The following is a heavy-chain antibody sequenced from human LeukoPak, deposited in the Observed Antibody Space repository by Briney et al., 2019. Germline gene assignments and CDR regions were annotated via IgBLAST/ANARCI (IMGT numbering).Heavy chain of an antibody. CDR3: ARTPWFGELLFYYFDY. CDR2: INPSGGRT. J-gene: IGHJ4*02. Sequence: GHSVKASCKAYGYTFTSYYMHWVRQAPGQGIEWKGIINPSGGRTTYAQKFPGRVTMTRDTSTSTVYMELSSLRSEDTAVYYCARTPWFGELLFYYFDYWGQGTLVTVSS. V-gene: IGHV1-46*01. CDR1: GYTFTSYY. D-gene: IGHD3-10*01.